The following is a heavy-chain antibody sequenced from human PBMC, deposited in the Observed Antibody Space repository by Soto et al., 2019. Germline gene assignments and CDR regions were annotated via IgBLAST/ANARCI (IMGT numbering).Heavy chain of an antibody. CDR2: ISRSSSYI. CDR1: GFIFSSYA. V-gene: IGHV3-21*01. Sequence: GGSLRLSCAGSGFIFSSYAMNWVRQAPGKGLEWVPSISRSSSYIYYADSVRGRFTISRDNAKNTLHLQMNSLRDEDTAVYYCASDLEEADVSSYFDQWGLGA. J-gene: IGHJ4*02. D-gene: IGHD3-3*01. CDR3: ASDLEEADVSSYFDQ.